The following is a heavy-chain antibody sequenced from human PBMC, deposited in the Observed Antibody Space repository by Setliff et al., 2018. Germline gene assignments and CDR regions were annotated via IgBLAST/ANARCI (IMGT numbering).Heavy chain of an antibody. CDR2: ISPYNDNT. V-gene: IGHV1-18*04. Sequence: GASVKVSCKASGYMFKRYGINWMRQAPGQGFEWMGWISPYNDNTKSAQKFQDRITMTTDTTTSTSYMELRSLRSDDTAVYYCARMSTSGPHYDYWGQGTLVTVSS. CDR1: GYMFKRYG. D-gene: IGHD2-8*02. J-gene: IGHJ4*02. CDR3: ARMSTSGPHYDY.